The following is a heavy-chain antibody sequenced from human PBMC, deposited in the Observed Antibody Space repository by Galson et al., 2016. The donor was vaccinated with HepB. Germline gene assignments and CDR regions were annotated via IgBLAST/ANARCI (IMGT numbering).Heavy chain of an antibody. Sequence: SLRLSCAASQFTVTDHDMAWVRQAPGKGLEWVSLVFSGGDTLYTDAVKGRFTIFRDTSKNAFVLQMRRLRVDDSAVNYCAAALGIYNYGLVYFENWGQGTVVTVSS. CDR3: AAALGIYNYGLVYFEN. CDR1: QFTVTDHD. V-gene: IGHV3-53*01. CDR2: VFSGGDT. J-gene: IGHJ4*02. D-gene: IGHD5-24*01.